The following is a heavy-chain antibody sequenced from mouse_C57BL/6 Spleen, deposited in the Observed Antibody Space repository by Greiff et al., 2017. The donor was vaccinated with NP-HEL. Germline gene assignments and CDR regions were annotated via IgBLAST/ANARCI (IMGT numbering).Heavy chain of an antibody. V-gene: IGHV1-55*01. CDR1: GYTFTSYW. CDR2: IYPGSGST. CDR3: ARDGDYGNSAFAY. J-gene: IGHJ3*01. D-gene: IGHD2-1*01. Sequence: QVQLQQSGAELVKPGASVKMSCKASGYTFTSYWITWVKQRPGQGLEWIGDIYPGSGSTNYNEKFKSKATLTVDTSSSTAYMQLSSLTSEDSAVDYCARDGDYGNSAFAYWGQGTLVTVSA.